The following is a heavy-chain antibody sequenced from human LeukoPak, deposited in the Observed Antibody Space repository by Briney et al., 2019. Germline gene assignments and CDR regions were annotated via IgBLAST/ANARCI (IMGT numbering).Heavy chain of an antibody. V-gene: IGHV4-34*01. J-gene: IGHJ3*02. CDR1: GGSFSGYY. Sequence: SETLSLTCAVYGGSFSGYYWSWIRQPPGKGLEWIGEINHSGSTNYNPSLKSRVTISVDTSKNQFSLKLSSVTAADTAVYYCARQSPAYYYGSGRRAFDIWGQGTMVTVSS. D-gene: IGHD3-10*01. CDR2: INHSGST. CDR3: ARQSPAYYYGSGRRAFDI.